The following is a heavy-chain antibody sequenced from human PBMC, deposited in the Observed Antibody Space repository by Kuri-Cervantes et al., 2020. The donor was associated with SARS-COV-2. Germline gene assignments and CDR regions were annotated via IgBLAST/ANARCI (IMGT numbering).Heavy chain of an antibody. V-gene: IGHV1-18*01. J-gene: IGHJ3*02. D-gene: IGHD2-2*01. Sequence: ASVKVSCKASGYTFTSYGISWVRQAPGQGLEWMGWISAYNGNTNYAQKLQGRVTMTTDTSTSTAYMELRSLRSEDTAVYYCAAVTCSSTSCYDAFDIWGQGTMVTVSS. CDR1: GYTFTSYG. CDR2: ISAYNGNT. CDR3: AAVTCSSTSCYDAFDI.